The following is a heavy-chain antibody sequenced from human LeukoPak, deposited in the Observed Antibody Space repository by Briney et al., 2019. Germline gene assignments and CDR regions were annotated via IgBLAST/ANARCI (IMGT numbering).Heavy chain of an antibody. D-gene: IGHD3-10*01. Sequence: ASVKVSCKASGYTFTGYYMHWVRQAPGQGLEWMGWINPNSGGTNYAQKFQGRVTMTRDTSISTAYMELSRLRSDDTAVYYCARGRITMVRGVIGLTDYWGQGTLVTVSS. CDR1: GYTFTGYY. CDR3: ARGRITMVRGVIGLTDY. V-gene: IGHV1-2*02. J-gene: IGHJ4*02. CDR2: INPNSGGT.